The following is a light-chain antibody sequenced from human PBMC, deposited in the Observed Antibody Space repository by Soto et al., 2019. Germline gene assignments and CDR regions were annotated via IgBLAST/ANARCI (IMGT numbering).Light chain of an antibody. J-gene: IGKJ1*01. V-gene: IGKV3-15*01. CDR2: GAS. Sequence: EIVMTPSPATLSVSPVERATLSCRASQSVSSNLAWYQQKPGQAPRLLIYGASTRATGVPARFSGSGSGTDFTLTISSLEPEDFAVYYCQERTGWPPWTFGQGTKVDI. CDR1: QSVSSN. CDR3: QERTGWPPWT.